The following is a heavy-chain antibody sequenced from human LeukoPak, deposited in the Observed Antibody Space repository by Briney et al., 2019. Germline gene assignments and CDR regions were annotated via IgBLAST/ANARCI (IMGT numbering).Heavy chain of an antibody. D-gene: IGHD3/OR15-3a*01. Sequence: PGGSRGLSGAAPGLIFRDYTMTWFGQAPGKGLEWVSHIRSSGDDIRYAGSVKGRFTISRDDAKNSLFLQMNSLRAEDTAVYYCARDKDWAFDYWGQGTLVTVSS. V-gene: IGHV3-21*05. J-gene: IGHJ4*02. CDR3: ARDKDWAFDY. CDR2: IRSSGDDI. CDR1: GLIFRDYT.